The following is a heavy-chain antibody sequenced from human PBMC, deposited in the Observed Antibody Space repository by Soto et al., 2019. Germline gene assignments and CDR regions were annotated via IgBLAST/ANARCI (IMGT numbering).Heavy chain of an antibody. D-gene: IGHD5-18*01. J-gene: IGHJ6*02. CDR3: AKTIAYSYAYYYYGMDV. CDR2: ITGSGGGT. V-gene: IGHV3-23*01. CDR1: GFTFSSSA. Sequence: GGSLRLSCAASGFTFSSSAMSWVRQAPGKGLEWVSAITGSGGGTYYADSVRGRFTISRDNSKNTLYLHMNSLRAEDTAVYYCAKTIAYSYAYYYYGMDVWGQGTTVTVSS.